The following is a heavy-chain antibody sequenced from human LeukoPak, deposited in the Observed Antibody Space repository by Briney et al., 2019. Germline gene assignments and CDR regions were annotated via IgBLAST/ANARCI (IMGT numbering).Heavy chain of an antibody. CDR2: ISSGSSTK. Sequence: GGSLRLSCAASGFTFSSYTMNWVRQAPGKGLEWVSYISSGSSTKYYADSVKGRFTISRDNAKNSLYLQMNSLRAEDTALYYCARDPAHRPGIAAAGTLWFDPWGQGTLVTVSS. J-gene: IGHJ5*02. CDR1: GFTFSSYT. CDR3: ARDPAHRPGIAAAGTLWFDP. V-gene: IGHV3-48*04. D-gene: IGHD6-13*01.